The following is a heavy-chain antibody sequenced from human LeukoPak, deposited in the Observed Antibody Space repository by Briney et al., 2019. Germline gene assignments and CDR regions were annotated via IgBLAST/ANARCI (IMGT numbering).Heavy chain of an antibody. D-gene: IGHD3-10*01. V-gene: IGHV4-4*07. CDR3: ARDVQYYYGSGSYRVYYYYGMDV. CDR1: GGSISSYY. J-gene: IGHJ6*02. Sequence: SETLSLTCTVSGGSISSYYWSWIRQPAGKGLEWIGRIYTSGSTNYNPSLKSRVTMSVETSKNQFSLKLSSVTAADTAVYYCARDVQYYYGSGSYRVYYYYGMDVWGQGTTVTVSS. CDR2: IYTSGST.